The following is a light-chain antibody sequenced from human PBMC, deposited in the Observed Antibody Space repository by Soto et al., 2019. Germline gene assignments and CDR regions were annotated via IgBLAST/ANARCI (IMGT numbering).Light chain of an antibody. CDR3: AAWDDSVSIVL. V-gene: IGLV1-40*01. J-gene: IGLJ2*01. Sequence: QSVLTQPPSVSGAPGQRVTISCTGSSSNIGAGYDVHWYQQLPGTAPKLLIYGNSNRPSGVPDRFSGSKSGTSASLAISGLRSEDEADYYCAAWDDSVSIVLFGGGTQLTVL. CDR1: SSNIGAGYD. CDR2: GNS.